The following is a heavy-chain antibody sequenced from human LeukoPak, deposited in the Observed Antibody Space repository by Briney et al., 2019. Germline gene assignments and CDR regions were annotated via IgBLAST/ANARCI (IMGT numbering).Heavy chain of an antibody. CDR1: GDSVTNTRYY. CDR2: IYYTGDT. D-gene: IGHD2-15*01. V-gene: IGHV4-39*07. CDR3: ARESSVTATY. Sequence: SETLSLTCTVSGDSVTNTRYYWGWIRQPPGKGLEWIGTIYYTGDTYYNPSLKSRVTISVDTSNDQFSLELTSVTAADTAVYYCARESSVTATYWGQGTLVIVSS. J-gene: IGHJ4*02.